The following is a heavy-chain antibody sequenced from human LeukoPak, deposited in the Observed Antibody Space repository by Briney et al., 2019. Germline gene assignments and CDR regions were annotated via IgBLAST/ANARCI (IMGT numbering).Heavy chain of an antibody. Sequence: GGSLGLSCAASGFTFSSYDMSWVRQAPGKGLEWVSGISGEGDSAYYADSVKGRFTVSRDISKNTLYLQMSSLRAEDTAVYYCLLAARDYWGQGTLLADSS. CDR1: GFTFSSYD. CDR2: ISGEGDSA. J-gene: IGHJ4*02. D-gene: IGHD6-25*01. CDR3: LLAARDY. V-gene: IGHV3-23*01.